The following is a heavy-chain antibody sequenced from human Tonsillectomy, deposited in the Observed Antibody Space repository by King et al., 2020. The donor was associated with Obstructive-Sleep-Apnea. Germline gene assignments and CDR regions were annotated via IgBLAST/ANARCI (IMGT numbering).Heavy chain of an antibody. V-gene: IGHV3-9*01. Sequence: VQLVESGGGLVQPGRSLRLSCVASGFTFDDYAMHWVRQAPGKGLEWVSGITWNSGSIDYAESVKGRFTIPRDNAKNSLYLQMNSLRAEDTALYYCAKDIEAVLSCGLDYWGQGTLVTVSS. D-gene: IGHD3-3*02. J-gene: IGHJ4*02. CDR3: AKDIEAVLSCGLDY. CDR1: GFTFDDYA. CDR2: ITWNSGSI.